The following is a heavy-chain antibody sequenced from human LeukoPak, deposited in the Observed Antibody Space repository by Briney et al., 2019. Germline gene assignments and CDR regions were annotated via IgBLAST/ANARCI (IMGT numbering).Heavy chain of an antibody. V-gene: IGHV3-21*01. CDR1: GFTFSSYN. D-gene: IGHD3-10*01. CDR2: ITSSSNYI. J-gene: IGHJ5*02. CDR3: ARDLVVRGRWSWFDP. Sequence: KAGGSLRLSCAVSGFTFSSYNMNWVRQAPGKGLEWVSFITSSSNYIYYADSVRGRFTISRDNAKNSLYLQMNSLRAEDTAVYYCARDLVVRGRWSWFDPWGQGTLVTVSS.